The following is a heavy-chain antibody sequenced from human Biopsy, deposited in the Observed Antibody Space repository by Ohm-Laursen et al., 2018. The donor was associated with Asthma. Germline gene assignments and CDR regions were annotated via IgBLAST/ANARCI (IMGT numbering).Heavy chain of an antibody. J-gene: IGHJ4*02. CDR1: GGSMSSSSYY. D-gene: IGHD7-27*01. CDR2: ISYTGSA. CDR3: ARHWDWGSFFDY. Sequence: GTLSLTSTVSGGSMSSSSYYWGWIRQPPGRGLEWTGSISYTGSAYHNPSLKSRFTISVNTSKNLFSLRLSSETAADTAVYYCARHWDWGSFFDYWGQGTPVTVSS. V-gene: IGHV4-39*01.